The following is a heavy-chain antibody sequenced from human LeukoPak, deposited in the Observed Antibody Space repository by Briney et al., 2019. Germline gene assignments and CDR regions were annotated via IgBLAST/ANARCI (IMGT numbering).Heavy chain of an antibody. CDR3: ATTDILTGYPKAQGFDY. CDR1: GYSFTSYW. D-gene: IGHD3-9*01. V-gene: IGHV5-51*01. J-gene: IGHJ4*02. CDR2: IYPGDSDT. Sequence: GESLKISCKDSGYSFTSYWIGWVRQMPGKGLEWMGIIYPGDSDTRYSPSFQGQVTISADKSISTAYLQWSSLKASDTAMYYCATTDILTGYPKAQGFDYWGQGTLVTVSS.